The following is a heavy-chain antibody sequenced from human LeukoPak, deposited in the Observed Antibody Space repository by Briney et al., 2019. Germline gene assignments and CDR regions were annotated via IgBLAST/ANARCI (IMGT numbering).Heavy chain of an antibody. V-gene: IGHV3-48*03. CDR2: ISSSGSTI. D-gene: IGHD3-22*01. CDR1: GFTFTNYA. J-gene: IGHJ4*02. Sequence: GGSLRLSCTASGFTFTNYAMNWVRQTPAKGLEWVSYISSSGSTIYYADSVKGRFTISRDNAKNSLYLQMNSLRAEDTAVYYCARDTYYYDSSGYRRGGYFDYWGQGTLVTVSS. CDR3: ARDTYYYDSSGYRRGGYFDY.